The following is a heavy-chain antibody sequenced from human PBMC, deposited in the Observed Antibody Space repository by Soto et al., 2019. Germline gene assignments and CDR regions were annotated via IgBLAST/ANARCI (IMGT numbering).Heavy chain of an antibody. Sequence: EVQLVESGGGLVQPGGSLRLSCAAAGFTISDYYMDWVRQAPGMGLEWVARTRNKVNSYTTEYAASEKGRFTISRDGSENSVYLQMNSLKTEDTAVDYCARGGRTACRYFDSWGQGTLVTVSS. V-gene: IGHV3-72*01. D-gene: IGHD2-15*01. CDR3: ARGGRTACRYFDS. CDR2: TRNKVNSYTT. J-gene: IGHJ4*02. CDR1: GFTISDYY.